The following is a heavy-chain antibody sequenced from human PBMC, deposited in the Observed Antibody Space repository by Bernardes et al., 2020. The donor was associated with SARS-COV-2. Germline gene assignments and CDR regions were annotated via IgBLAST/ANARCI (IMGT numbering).Heavy chain of an antibody. CDR1: GFTFDDYT. CDR3: AKALRFGELLGFDY. J-gene: IGHJ4*02. D-gene: IGHD3-10*01. Sequence: GGSLRLSCAASGFTFDDYTMHWVRQAPGKGLEWVSLISWDGGSTYYADSVKGRFTISRDNSKNSLYLQMNSLRTEDTALYYCAKALRFGELLGFDYWGQGTLVTVSS. V-gene: IGHV3-43*01. CDR2: ISWDGGST.